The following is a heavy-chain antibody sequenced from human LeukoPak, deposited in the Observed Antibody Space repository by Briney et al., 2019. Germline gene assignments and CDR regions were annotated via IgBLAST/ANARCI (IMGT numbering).Heavy chain of an antibody. V-gene: IGHV3-33*01. CDR2: IWYDGRNK. CDR3: ARELEILPKISWFDP. CDR1: GFTFSSYG. Sequence: WGSARLSCAASGFTFSSYGMHWVRQAPGKGLEWVAVIWYDGRNKYYADSVKGRFTTSRDNSKNTLYLQMNSLRAEDTAVYYCARELEILPKISWFDPWGQGTLVTVTS. J-gene: IGHJ5*02.